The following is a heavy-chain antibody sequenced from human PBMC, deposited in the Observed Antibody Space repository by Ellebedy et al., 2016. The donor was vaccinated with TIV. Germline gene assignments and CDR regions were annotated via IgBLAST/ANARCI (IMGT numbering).Heavy chain of an antibody. CDR2: IYYSGST. J-gene: IGHJ5*02. Sequence: SETLSLXXAVYGGSFSGYYWSWIRQHPGKGLEWIGYIYYSGSTYYNPSLKSRVTISVDTSKNQFSLKLSSVTAADTAVYYCARSTSFNWFDPWGQGTLVTVSS. CDR3: ARSTSFNWFDP. CDR1: GGSFSGYY. V-gene: IGHV4-31*11. D-gene: IGHD2-2*01.